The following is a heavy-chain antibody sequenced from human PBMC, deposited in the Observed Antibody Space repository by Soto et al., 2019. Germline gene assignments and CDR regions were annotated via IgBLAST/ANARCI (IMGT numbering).Heavy chain of an antibody. CDR3: AASSAIAAAGYFKF. CDR1: GDLFNNHA. D-gene: IGHD6-6*01. CDR2: ISPLFSTT. V-gene: IGHV1-69*01. Sequence: QVQLVQSGAEVKEPGSSVKVSCKASGDLFNNHAFNWVRQAPGQGLEWMGRISPLFSTTNYAQKFQGRVTIGADELTAIVYLEGNNFESDETAMYYFAASSAIAAAGYFKFWGQGTLVTVSP. J-gene: IGHJ4*02.